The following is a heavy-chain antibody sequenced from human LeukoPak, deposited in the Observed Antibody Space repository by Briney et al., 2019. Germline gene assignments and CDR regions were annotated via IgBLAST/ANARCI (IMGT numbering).Heavy chain of an antibody. Sequence: GASVKVSCRAFGYVFIDYYILWVRQAPGQGLEWMGWVNPNSGATYYPQKFRGRATMTRDTSISTAYMELSRLRSDDTAVYYCARGRRILVGDTNAGDFFDFWGQGALVTVSS. CDR2: VNPNSGAT. CDR1: GYVFIDYY. V-gene: IGHV1-2*02. D-gene: IGHD1-26*01. CDR3: ARGRRILVGDTNAGDFFDF. J-gene: IGHJ4*02.